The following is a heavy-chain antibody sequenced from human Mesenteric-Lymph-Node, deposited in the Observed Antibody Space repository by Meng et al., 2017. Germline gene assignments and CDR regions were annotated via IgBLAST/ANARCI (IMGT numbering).Heavy chain of an antibody. CDR1: GFTFSSYA. J-gene: IGHJ4*02. D-gene: IGHD1-26*01. Sequence: GESLKISCAASGFTFSSYAMGWARQAQGKGLEWVSANSVSGAITYYADSVKGRFTISRDNSKNTLSLQMNSLRADDTAVYYCARDLVGGYYFDYWGQGTLVTVSS. V-gene: IGHV3-23*01. CDR2: NSVSGAIT. CDR3: ARDLVGGYYFDY.